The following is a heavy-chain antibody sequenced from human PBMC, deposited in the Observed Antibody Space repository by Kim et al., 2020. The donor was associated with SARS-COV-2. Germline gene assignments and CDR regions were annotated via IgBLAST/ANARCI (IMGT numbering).Heavy chain of an antibody. D-gene: IGHD5-18*01. Sequence: SETLSLTCAVYGGSFSGYYWSWIRQPPGKGLEWIGEINHSGSTNYNPSLKSRVTISVDTSKNQFSLKLSSVTAADTAVYYCARGEHTAMVPFDYWGQGTLVTGCS. J-gene: IGHJ4*02. CDR2: INHSGST. V-gene: IGHV4-34*01. CDR3: ARGEHTAMVPFDY. CDR1: GGSFSGYY.